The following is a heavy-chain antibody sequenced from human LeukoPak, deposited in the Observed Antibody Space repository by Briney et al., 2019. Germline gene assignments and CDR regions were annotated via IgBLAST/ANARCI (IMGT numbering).Heavy chain of an antibody. CDR1: GYTFTGYY. CDR2: INPNSGGT. D-gene: IGHD6-13*01. CDR3: AIGASGYSSSWSLKFDY. V-gene: IGHV1-2*02. Sequence: GAPVKVSCKASGYTFTGYYMHWVRQAPGQGLEWMGWINPNSGGTNYAEKFQGRVTMTRDTSISTAYMELSRLRSDDTAVYYCAIGASGYSSSWSLKFDYWGQGTLVTVSS. J-gene: IGHJ4*02.